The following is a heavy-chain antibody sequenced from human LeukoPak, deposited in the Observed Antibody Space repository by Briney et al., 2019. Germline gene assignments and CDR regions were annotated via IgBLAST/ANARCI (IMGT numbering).Heavy chain of an antibody. V-gene: IGHV1-8*01. J-gene: IGHJ4*02. CDR3: ASSSSTVVTPGRFDY. CDR2: MNPNSGNT. CDR1: GYTFTSYD. Sequence: ASVKVSCKASGYTFTSYDINWVRQATGQGLEWMGWMNPNSGNTGYAQKFQGRVTITADESTSTAYMELSSLRSEDTAVYYCASSSSTVVTPGRFDYWGQGTLVTVSS. D-gene: IGHD4-23*01.